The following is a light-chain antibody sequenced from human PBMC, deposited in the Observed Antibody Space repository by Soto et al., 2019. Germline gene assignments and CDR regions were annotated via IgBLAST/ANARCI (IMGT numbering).Light chain of an antibody. CDR2: GAS. CDR1: QSLNSN. J-gene: IGKJ1*01. CDR3: QQYNNWPPT. V-gene: IGKV3-15*01. Sequence: EIVMTQSPATLSVSPGERATLSCMASQSLNSNLAWYQQKPGQTPRLFIYGASTRATGIPARFSGTGSGTDFTHTISSLQSEDFAFYYCQQYNNWPPTFGQGTKVDIK.